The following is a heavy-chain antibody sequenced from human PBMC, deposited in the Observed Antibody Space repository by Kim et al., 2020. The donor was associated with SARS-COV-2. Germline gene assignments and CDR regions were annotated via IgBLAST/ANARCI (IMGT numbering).Heavy chain of an antibody. Sequence: GGSLRLSCVASRFIFSNYWMSWVRQAPGQVLEWVATINQDGSEKLYVDAVKGRFTISRDNTKNSLYLQMKSLRAEDTAVYYCARLYYDDSSAYRPLYYWGQGTLVTVAS. CDR2: INQDGSEK. J-gene: IGHJ4*02. CDR3: ARLYYDDSSAYRPLYY. D-gene: IGHD3-22*01. V-gene: IGHV3-7*03. CDR1: RFIFSNYW.